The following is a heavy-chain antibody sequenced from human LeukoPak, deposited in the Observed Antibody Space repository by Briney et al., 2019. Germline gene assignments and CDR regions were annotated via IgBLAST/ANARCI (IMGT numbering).Heavy chain of an antibody. Sequence: GGSLRLSCAASGFTFSRLGMHWVRQAPGKGLEWVAFIRYDGTNKYYADSVKGRFTISRDNSRNTLSLQMNSLRNEDTAVYYCAKDGEYNWNPIDYWGQGTLVTVSS. D-gene: IGHD1-20*01. V-gene: IGHV3-30*02. J-gene: IGHJ4*02. CDR2: IRYDGTNK. CDR1: GFTFSRLG. CDR3: AKDGEYNWNPIDY.